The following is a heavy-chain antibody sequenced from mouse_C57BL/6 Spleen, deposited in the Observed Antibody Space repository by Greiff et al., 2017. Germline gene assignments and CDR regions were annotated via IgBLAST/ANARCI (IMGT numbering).Heavy chain of an antibody. J-gene: IGHJ2*01. D-gene: IGHD2-4*01. CDR3: ARRNDYDEGFDY. CDR1: GYTFTSYW. CDR2: IHPNSGST. V-gene: IGHV1-64*01. Sequence: QVQLQQPGAELVKPGASVKLSCKASGYTFTSYWMHWVKQRPGQGLEWIGMIHPNSGSTNYNEKFKSKATLTVDKSSSTAYLQLSSLTSEDSAVYDCARRNDYDEGFDYWGQGTTLTVSS.